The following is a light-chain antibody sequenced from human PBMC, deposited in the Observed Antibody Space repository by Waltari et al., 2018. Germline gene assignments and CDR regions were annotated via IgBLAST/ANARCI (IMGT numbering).Light chain of an antibody. CDR2: YDR. CDR1: NIGTYS. CDR3: HVWHPHVDPGV. V-gene: IGLV3-21*04. J-gene: IGLJ1*01. Sequence: SYVVTQPPSVSVAPGETATIPCGGDNIGTYSVHVYQQKAGQAPVLVIFYDRDRPSGIPDRFSGSNSGNTATLTISRVEAGDEARYYCHVWHPHVDPGVFGTGTEVTVL.